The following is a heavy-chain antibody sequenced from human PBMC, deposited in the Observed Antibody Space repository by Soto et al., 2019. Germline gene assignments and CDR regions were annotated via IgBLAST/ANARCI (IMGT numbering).Heavy chain of an antibody. Sequence: SETLSLTCSVSGGSISNYYWSWIRQPPGKGLEWIGYIYKSGTTSYNPSLKSRVTISIDTSKNQFSLRLSSVTAADTAVYYCAREVQYWFDPWGQGTLVTVSS. CDR1: GGSISNYY. V-gene: IGHV4-59*01. CDR2: IYKSGTT. J-gene: IGHJ5*02. D-gene: IGHD1-1*01. CDR3: AREVQYWFDP.